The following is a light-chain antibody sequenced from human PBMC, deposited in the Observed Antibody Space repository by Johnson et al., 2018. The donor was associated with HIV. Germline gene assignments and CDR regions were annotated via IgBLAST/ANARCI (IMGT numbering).Light chain of an antibody. J-gene: IGLJ1*01. CDR1: SSNIGNNY. CDR2: DNN. CDR3: GTWDSSLGVYV. V-gene: IGLV1-51*01. Sequence: QSVLTQPPSVSAAPGQKVTIPCSGSSSNIGNNYVSWYQQLPGTAPKLLIYDNNKRPSGIPDRFSGSKSGSSATLGITGLQTGDEADYYCGTWDSSLGVYVFATGTKVTVL.